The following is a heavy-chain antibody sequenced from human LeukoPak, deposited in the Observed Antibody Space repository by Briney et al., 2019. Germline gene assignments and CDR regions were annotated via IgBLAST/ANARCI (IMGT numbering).Heavy chain of an antibody. CDR2: ISYDGSNK. V-gene: IGHV3-30-3*02. Sequence: PGGSLRLSCAASGFAFSSYAMHWVRQAPGKGLEWVAVISYDGSNKYYADSVKGRFTISRDNSKNTLYLQMNSLRAEDTAVYYCAKNQQWLPCNWGQGTLVTVPS. CDR1: GFAFSSYA. J-gene: IGHJ4*02. D-gene: IGHD6-19*01. CDR3: AKNQQWLPCN.